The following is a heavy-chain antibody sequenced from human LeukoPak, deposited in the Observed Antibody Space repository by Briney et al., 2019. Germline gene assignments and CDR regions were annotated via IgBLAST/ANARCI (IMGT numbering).Heavy chain of an antibody. J-gene: IGHJ4*02. CDR3: ARQGDGGRAYDH. D-gene: IGHD4-23*01. CDR1: AGSISSSSYY. Sequence: SETLSLTCPVSAGSISSSSYYWGWIRQPPGKGLEWIGTVSDSGNTYYNPSLRSRVTISEDTSRSQFSLKLTSVTAADTAVYYCARQGDGGRAYDHWGQGTVATVSS. V-gene: IGHV4-39*01. CDR2: VSDSGNT.